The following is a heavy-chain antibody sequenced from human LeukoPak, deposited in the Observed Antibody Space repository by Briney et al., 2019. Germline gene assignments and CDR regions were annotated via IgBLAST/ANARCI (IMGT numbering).Heavy chain of an antibody. CDR2: ISGSGGST. D-gene: IGHD6-19*01. J-gene: IGHJ4*02. Sequence: PGGSLRLSCAASGFTFSSYAMSWVRQAPGKGLEWVSAISGSGGSTYYADSVKGRFTISRDNSKNTLYLQMNSLGAEDTAVYYCAKDKAVAGTWHSVDYWGQGTLVTVSS. CDR1: GFTFSSYA. CDR3: AKDKAVAGTWHSVDY. V-gene: IGHV3-23*01.